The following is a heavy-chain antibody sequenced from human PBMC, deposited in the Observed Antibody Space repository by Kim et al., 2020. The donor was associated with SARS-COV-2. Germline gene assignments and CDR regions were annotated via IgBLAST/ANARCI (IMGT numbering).Heavy chain of an antibody. CDR3: TTLNYGMDV. V-gene: IGHV3-15*01. CDR2: GGTT. Sequence: GGTTDYAGPVKGRFTISRDDSKNTLYLQMNSLKTEDTAVYYCTTLNYGMDVWGQGTTVTVSS. J-gene: IGHJ6*02.